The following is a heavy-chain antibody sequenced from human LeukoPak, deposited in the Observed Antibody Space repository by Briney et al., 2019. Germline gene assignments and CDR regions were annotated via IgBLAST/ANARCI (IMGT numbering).Heavy chain of an antibody. Sequence: PGGSLRLSCAASGVTFRSYAMSGARQAPGKGLEWVSAISGSGGSTYYADSVKGRFTISRDNSKNTLYLQMSSLRAEDLFLSCRGGHTRYYGMDVWGQGTTVTVSS. J-gene: IGHJ6*02. CDR2: ISGSGGST. CDR1: GVTFRSYA. V-gene: IGHV3-23*01. D-gene: IGHD2-21*01. CDR3: GGHTRYYGMDV.